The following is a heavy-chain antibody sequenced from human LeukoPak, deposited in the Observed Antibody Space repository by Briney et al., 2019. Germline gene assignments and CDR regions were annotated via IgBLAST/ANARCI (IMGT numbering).Heavy chain of an antibody. J-gene: IGHJ4*02. Sequence: SVKVSCKAPGGTFSSYAISWVRQAPGQGLEWMGGIIPIFGTANYAQKFQGRVTITADESTSTAYMELSSLRSEDTAVYYCARGSVSMLRYFDWLLTGWGQGTLVTVSS. CDR1: GGTFSSYA. CDR3: ARGSVSMLRYFDWLLTG. CDR2: IIPIFGTA. V-gene: IGHV1-69*01. D-gene: IGHD3-9*01.